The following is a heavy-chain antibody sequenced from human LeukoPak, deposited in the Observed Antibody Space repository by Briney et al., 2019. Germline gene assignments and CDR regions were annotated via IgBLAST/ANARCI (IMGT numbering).Heavy chain of an antibody. V-gene: IGHV4-61*01. CDR1: GASVSSARYH. CDR2: IHYSGST. CDR3: ARGTSAVAAGNLAP. J-gene: IGHJ5*02. Sequence: SETLSLTCTVSGASVSSARYHWMWIRQPPGKGLEYIGNIHYSGSTDYKPSLQSRVTISVDTSNNQVSLKLNSVTAADTAVYYCARGTSAVAAGNLAPWGQGTLVTVSS. D-gene: IGHD6-13*01.